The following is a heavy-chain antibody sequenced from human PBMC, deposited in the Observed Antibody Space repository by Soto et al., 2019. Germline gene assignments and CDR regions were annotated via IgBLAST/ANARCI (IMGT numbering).Heavy chain of an antibody. Sequence: ASVKVSCKVSGYTLTELSMHWVRHAPGKGLEWLGGFDPEDGETIYAQKFQGRVTMTEDTSTDTAYMELSSLRSEDTAVYYCGPGEYSSSGGPDFAWDPWGQGTLVTVSS. D-gene: IGHD6-13*01. CDR1: GYTLTELS. CDR3: GPGEYSSSGGPDFAWDP. J-gene: IGHJ5*02. V-gene: IGHV1-24*01. CDR2: FDPEDGET.